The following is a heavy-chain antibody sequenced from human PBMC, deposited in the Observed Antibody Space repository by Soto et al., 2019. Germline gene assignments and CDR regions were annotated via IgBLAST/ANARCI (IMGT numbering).Heavy chain of an antibody. D-gene: IGHD7-27*01. CDR3: ASGDVLFDY. V-gene: IGHV4-59*01. CDR2: IYYSGSN. CDR1: GGCMSSYN. J-gene: IGHJ4*02. Sequence: EILPPPFTLSGGCMSSYNWSWIRQPPGKGLEWIGYIYYSGSNNYNPSLKSRFTISVDTSKKQFSLKLSSVTAADTAVYYCASGDVLFDYWGQGTLVTVSS.